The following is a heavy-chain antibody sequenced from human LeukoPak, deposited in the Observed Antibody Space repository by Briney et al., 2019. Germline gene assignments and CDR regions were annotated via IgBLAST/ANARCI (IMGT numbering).Heavy chain of an antibody. J-gene: IGHJ4*02. CDR2: IWYDGSNK. V-gene: IGHV3-33*01. CDR3: ARRVPQWFGESPPLGY. D-gene: IGHD3-10*01. Sequence: GGSLRLSCAASGFTFSSYGMHWVRQAPGKGLEWVAVIWYDGSNKYYADSVKGRFTISRDNSKNTLYLQMNSLRAEDTAVYYCARRVPQWFGESPPLGYWGQGTLVTVSS. CDR1: GFTFSSYG.